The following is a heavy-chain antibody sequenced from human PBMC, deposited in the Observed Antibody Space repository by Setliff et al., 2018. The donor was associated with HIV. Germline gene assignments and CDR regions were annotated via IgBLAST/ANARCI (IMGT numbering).Heavy chain of an antibody. D-gene: IGHD5-12*01. Sequence: GASVKVSCKASGYTFTDFGITWVRQAPGQGLEWMGWIGAFNGNTHYPQNLQGRVTMTTDTSTRTAYMELRSLRSDDTAVYYCARSEGQWLRPEGALCDYWGQGTLVTVSS. CDR1: GYTFTDFG. CDR3: ARSEGQWLRPEGALCDY. V-gene: IGHV1-18*01. CDR2: IGAFNGNT. J-gene: IGHJ4*02.